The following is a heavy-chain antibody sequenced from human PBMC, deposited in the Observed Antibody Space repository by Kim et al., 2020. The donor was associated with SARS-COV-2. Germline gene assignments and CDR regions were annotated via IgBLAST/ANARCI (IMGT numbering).Heavy chain of an antibody. Sequence: YADAVKGRFTISRDNAKNSLYLQMNSRRAEDTAVYYCARVWWELRTLDYWGQGTLVTVSS. D-gene: IGHD1-26*01. CDR3: ARVWWELRTLDY. V-gene: IGHV3-11*06. J-gene: IGHJ4*02.